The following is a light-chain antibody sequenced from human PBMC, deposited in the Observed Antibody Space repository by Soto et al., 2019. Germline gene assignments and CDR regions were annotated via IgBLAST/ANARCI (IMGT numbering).Light chain of an antibody. CDR3: MQALQTKYT. CDR1: QSLLHSNGYNY. V-gene: IGKV2-28*01. Sequence: DIVMTQSPLSLPVTPGEPASISCRSSQSLLHSNGYNYLDWYLQKPGQSPQLLIDLGSNRASGVPDRFSVSGSGTDFTLKISRVEAEDVGVYYCMQALQTKYTFGQGTKLEIK. CDR2: LGS. J-gene: IGKJ2*01.